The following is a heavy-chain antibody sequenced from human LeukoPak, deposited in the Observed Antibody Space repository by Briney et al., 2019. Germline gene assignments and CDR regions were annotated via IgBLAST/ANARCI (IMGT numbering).Heavy chain of an antibody. CDR2: IYTSGST. CDR3: ARVLRYYGGNPRKPNYYYYYMDV. V-gene: IGHV4-4*07. Sequence: SGSLSLTCTVSGGSISSYYRSWIRQPAGKGLEWIGRIYTSGSTNYNPSLKSRVTMSVDTSKNQFSLKLSSVTAADTAVYYCARVLRYYGGNPRKPNYYYYYMDVWGKGTTVTVSS. D-gene: IGHD4-23*01. CDR1: GGSISSYY. J-gene: IGHJ6*03.